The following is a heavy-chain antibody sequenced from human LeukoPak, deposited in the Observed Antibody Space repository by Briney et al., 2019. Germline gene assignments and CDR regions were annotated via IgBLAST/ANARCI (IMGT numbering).Heavy chain of an antibody. Sequence: ASVKVSCKASGGTFSSYAISWVRQAPGQGLEWMGGIIPIFGTANYAQKFQGRVTMTEDTSTDTAYMELSSLRSEDTAVYYCATGYYGDYFWGQGTLVTVSS. CDR3: ATGYYGDYF. J-gene: IGHJ4*02. CDR1: GGTFSSYA. V-gene: IGHV1-69*06. CDR2: IIPIFGTA. D-gene: IGHD4-17*01.